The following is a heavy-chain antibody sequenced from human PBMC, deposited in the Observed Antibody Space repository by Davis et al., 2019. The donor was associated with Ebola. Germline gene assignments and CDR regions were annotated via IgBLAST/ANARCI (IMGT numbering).Heavy chain of an antibody. CDR1: GYSFSSHW. CDR3: ARHGTYYDSSGIDY. CDR2: VYPGDSDP. D-gene: IGHD3-22*01. V-gene: IGHV5-51*01. Sequence: GESLKISCQASGYSFSSHWIGWVRQTPGKGLEWMGIVYPGDSDPVYSPSFQGQVTISADKSISTAYLQWSSLKASDTAMYYCARHGTYYDSSGIDYWGEGTLVTVSS. J-gene: IGHJ4*02.